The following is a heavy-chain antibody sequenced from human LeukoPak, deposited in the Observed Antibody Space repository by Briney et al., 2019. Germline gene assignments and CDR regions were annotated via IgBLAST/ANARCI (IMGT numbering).Heavy chain of an antibody. CDR1: GGSISSYY. D-gene: IGHD6-19*01. Sequence: SETLSLTCTVSGGSISSYYWSWIRQPAGKGLEWIGRIYTSGSTNSNPSLKSRVTMSVDTSKNQFSLKLSSVTAADTAVYYCARDGVAEAGQPYNWFDPWGQGTLVTVSS. J-gene: IGHJ5*02. CDR2: IYTSGST. V-gene: IGHV4-4*07. CDR3: ARDGVAEAGQPYNWFDP.